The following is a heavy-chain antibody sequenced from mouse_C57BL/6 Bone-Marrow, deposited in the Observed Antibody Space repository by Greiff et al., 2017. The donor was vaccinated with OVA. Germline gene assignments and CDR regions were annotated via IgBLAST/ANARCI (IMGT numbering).Heavy chain of an antibody. V-gene: IGHV1-50*01. CDR1: GYTFTSYW. CDR2: IDPSDSYT. CDR3: ARQLRSFAY. Sequence: VQLQQPGAELVKPGASVKLSCKASGYTFTSYWIQWVKQRPGQGLEWIGEIDPSDSYTNYNQKFKGKATLTVDTSSSTAYMQLSSLTSEDSAVYYCARQLRSFAYWGQGTLVTVSA. J-gene: IGHJ3*01. D-gene: IGHD3-2*02.